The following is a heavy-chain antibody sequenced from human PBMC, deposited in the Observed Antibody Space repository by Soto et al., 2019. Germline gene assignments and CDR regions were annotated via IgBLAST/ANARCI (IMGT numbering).Heavy chain of an antibody. V-gene: IGHV4-31*03. CDR3: ARGANSYGFSLDY. D-gene: IGHD5-18*01. J-gene: IGHJ4*02. CDR2: IYDSGTT. Sequence: LSLTCTVSGGSISSGGYYWSWIRQHPGKGLEWIGYIYDSGTTYNNPSLKSRVTISVDTSKNQFSLKLSSVTAADTAVYYCARGANSYGFSLDYWGQGTLVTVSS. CDR1: GGSISSGGYY.